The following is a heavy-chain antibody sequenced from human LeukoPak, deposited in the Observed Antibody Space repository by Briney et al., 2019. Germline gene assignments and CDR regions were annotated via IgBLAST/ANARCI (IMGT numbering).Heavy chain of an antibody. V-gene: IGHV4-39*01. CDR3: ARRTEYDSSGYYWDY. D-gene: IGHD3-22*01. J-gene: IGHJ4*02. CDR1: GGSISSSSYY. Sequence: SETLSLTCTVSGGSISSSSYYWGWIRQPPGKGLGWIGNIYYSGSTYYNSSLKSRVTISVDTSKNQFSLQLSSVTAADTAVYYCARRTEYDSSGYYWDYWGQGTLVTVSS. CDR2: IYYSGST.